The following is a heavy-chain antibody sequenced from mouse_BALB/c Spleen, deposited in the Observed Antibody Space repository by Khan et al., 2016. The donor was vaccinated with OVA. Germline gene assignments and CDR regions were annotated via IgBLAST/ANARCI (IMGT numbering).Heavy chain of an antibody. J-gene: IGHJ2*01. Sequence: VQLQQSGAELAKPGASVKMSCKASGYTFTSYWMHWIKQRPGPGLEWIGYINPTSGYTDYNQKFKDKATLTADKSSSTAYMQLSSLTSDDSAVEYGARERIDYWGQGTALTVSS. CDR1: GYTFTSYW. V-gene: IGHV1-7*01. CDR2: INPTSGYT. CDR3: ARERIDY.